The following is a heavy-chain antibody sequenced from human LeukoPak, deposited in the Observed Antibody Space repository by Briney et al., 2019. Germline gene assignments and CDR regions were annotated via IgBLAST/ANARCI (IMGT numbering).Heavy chain of an antibody. CDR3: ARDIGYYYGSGSYGAFDI. CDR2: INAGNGNT. J-gene: IGHJ3*02. D-gene: IGHD3-10*01. Sequence: ASVKVSCKASGYTFTSYDINWVRQAPGQRLEWMGWINAGNGNTKYSQKFQGRVTITRDTSASTAYMELSSLRSEDTAVYYCARDIGYYYGSGSYGAFDIWGQGTMVTVSS. V-gene: IGHV1-3*01. CDR1: GYTFTSYD.